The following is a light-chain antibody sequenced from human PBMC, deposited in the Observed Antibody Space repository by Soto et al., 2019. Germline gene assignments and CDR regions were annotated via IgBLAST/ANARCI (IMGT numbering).Light chain of an antibody. CDR1: QTVTNTY. Sequence: EFVLTQSPGTLSLSPGEGATLSCRASQTVTNTYLAWFQHKRGQAPRILIYGASSRAPGIPDRFTGSGSWTDFTLTISKLAPDDFAVYFCQLYSVSPPVTFGQGTRLEMK. CDR2: GAS. CDR3: QLYSVSPPVT. V-gene: IGKV3-20*01. J-gene: IGKJ5*01.